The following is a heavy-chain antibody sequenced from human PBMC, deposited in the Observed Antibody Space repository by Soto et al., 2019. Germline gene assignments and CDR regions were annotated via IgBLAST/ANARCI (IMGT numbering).Heavy chain of an antibody. CDR3: ARLTMIRGVMAGP. J-gene: IGHJ5*02. V-gene: IGHV3-7*01. CDR1: GFTFSSYW. Sequence: EVQLVESGGGLVQPGGSLRLSCAASGFTFSSYWMTWVRQAPGKGLEWVANINQDGSENYYVDSVKGRVTISRDNAKNSRYLQVNSRRAEDTAVYYCARLTMIRGVMAGPRGQGTLITVSS. CDR2: INQDGSEN. D-gene: IGHD3-10*01.